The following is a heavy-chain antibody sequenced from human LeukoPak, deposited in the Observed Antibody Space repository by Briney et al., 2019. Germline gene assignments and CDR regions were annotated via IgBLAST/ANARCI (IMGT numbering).Heavy chain of an antibody. Sequence: GGSLRLSCAASGFIFSTYWMSWFRQAPGKGLEWVANIKQDGSDDYYVDSVKGRFTISRDNVKNSLWLQINSLRAEDTAVYYCARVSSGSSIHFDYWGQGTLVTVSS. D-gene: IGHD6-13*01. CDR2: IKQDGSDD. CDR3: ARVSSGSSIHFDY. V-gene: IGHV3-7*04. J-gene: IGHJ4*02. CDR1: GFIFSTYW.